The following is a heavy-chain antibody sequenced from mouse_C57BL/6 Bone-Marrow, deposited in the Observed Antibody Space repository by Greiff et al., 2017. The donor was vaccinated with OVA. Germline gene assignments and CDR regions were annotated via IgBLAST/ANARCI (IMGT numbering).Heavy chain of an antibody. Sequence: DVQLQESGGGLVQPGGSMKLSCVASGFTFSNYWMNWVRQSPEKGLEWVAQIRLKSDNYATHYAESVKGRFTISRDDSKSSVYLQMNNLRAEDTGIYYCTYYYGSSPGWYFDVWGTGTTVTVSS. D-gene: IGHD1-1*01. CDR1: GFTFSNYW. J-gene: IGHJ1*03. V-gene: IGHV6-3*01. CDR3: TYYYGSSPGWYFDV. CDR2: IRLKSDNYAT.